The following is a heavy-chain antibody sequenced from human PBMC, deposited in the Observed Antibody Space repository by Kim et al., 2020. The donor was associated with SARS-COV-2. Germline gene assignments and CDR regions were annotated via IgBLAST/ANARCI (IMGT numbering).Heavy chain of an antibody. CDR1: GYTFTSYA. J-gene: IGHJ4*02. Sequence: ASVKVSCKASGYTFTSYAMHWVRQAPGQRLEWMGWINAGNGNTKYSQKFQGRVTITRDTSASTAYMELSSLRSEDTAVYYCARDGLWFGELLFDYWGQGTLVTVSS. CDR2: INAGNGNT. CDR3: ARDGLWFGELLFDY. D-gene: IGHD3-10*01. V-gene: IGHV1-3*01.